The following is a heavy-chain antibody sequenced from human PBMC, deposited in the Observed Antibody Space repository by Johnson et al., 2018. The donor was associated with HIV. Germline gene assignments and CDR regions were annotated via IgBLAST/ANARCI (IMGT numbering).Heavy chain of an antibody. V-gene: IGHV3-52*01. Sequence: VQLVESGGGLVQPGGSLRLSCAASGFTFSSSWMHWVCQAPEKGLEWVADIKCDGSEKYYVDSVKGRFTISRDNSKNTLYLQMNSLRLEDTALYYCARVPFPRPTSPNYINDAFDIWGQGTLVAVSS. CDR3: ARVPFPRPTSPNYINDAFDI. CDR2: IKCDGSEK. CDR1: GFTFSSSW. J-gene: IGHJ3*02. D-gene: IGHD4-11*01.